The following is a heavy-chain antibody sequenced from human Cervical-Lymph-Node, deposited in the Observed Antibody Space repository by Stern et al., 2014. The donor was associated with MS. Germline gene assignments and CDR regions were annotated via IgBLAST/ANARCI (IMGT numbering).Heavy chain of an antibody. CDR1: GGTFSSYT. V-gene: IGHV1-69*09. J-gene: IGHJ6*02. CDR2: IIPILGIA. D-gene: IGHD4-11*01. CDR3: ARDSATVTSFVYYGMDV. Sequence: VQLVESGAEVKKPGSSVKVSCKASGGTFSSYTISWVRQAPGPGLEWMGRIIPILGIANYAQKFQGRVTITADKSTSTAYMELSSLRSEDTAVYYCARDSATVTSFVYYGMDVWGQGTTVTVSS.